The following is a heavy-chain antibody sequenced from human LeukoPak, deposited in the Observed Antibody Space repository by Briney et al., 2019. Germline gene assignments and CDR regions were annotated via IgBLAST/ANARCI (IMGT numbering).Heavy chain of an antibody. Sequence: SETLSLTXTVSGGSISSYYWSWIRQPPGKGLEWIGYIYYSGSTNYNPSLKGRVTISVDTSKNQFSLKLSSVTAADTAVYYCARAGNWNDVGSWFDPWGQGTLVTVSS. CDR3: ARAGNWNDVGSWFDP. D-gene: IGHD1-1*01. CDR2: IYYSGST. J-gene: IGHJ5*02. V-gene: IGHV4-59*13. CDR1: GGSISSYY.